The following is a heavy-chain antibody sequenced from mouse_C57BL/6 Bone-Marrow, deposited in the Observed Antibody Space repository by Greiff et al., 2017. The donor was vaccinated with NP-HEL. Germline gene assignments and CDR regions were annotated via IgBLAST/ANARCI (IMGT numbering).Heavy chain of an antibody. D-gene: IGHD1-1*01. V-gene: IGHV6-6*01. CDR3: TPFITTVVAHCYFDV. CDR1: GFTFSDAW. CDR2: IRNKANNHAT. J-gene: IGHJ1*03. Sequence: EVKVEESGGGLVQPGGSMKLSCAASGFTFSDAWMDWVRQSPEKGLEWVAEIRNKANNHATYYAESVKGRFTISRDDSKSSVYLQMNSLRAEDTGIYYCTPFITTVVAHCYFDVWGTGTAVTVSS.